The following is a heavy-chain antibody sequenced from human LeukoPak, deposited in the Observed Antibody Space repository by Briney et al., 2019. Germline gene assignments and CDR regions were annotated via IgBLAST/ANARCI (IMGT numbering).Heavy chain of an antibody. CDR2: IIPILGIA. J-gene: IGHJ3*02. V-gene: IGHV1-69*04. Sequence: SVKVSCKASGGTFSSYAISWVRQAPGQGLEWMGRIIPILGIANYAQKFQGRVTITADKSTSTAYMELSSLRSEDTAVYYCAKRAKTDAFDIWGQGTMVTVSS. CDR1: GGTFSSYA. CDR3: AKRAKTDAFDI.